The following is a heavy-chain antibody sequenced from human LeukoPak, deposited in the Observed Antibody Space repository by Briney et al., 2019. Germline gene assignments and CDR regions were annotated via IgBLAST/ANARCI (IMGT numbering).Heavy chain of an antibody. Sequence: QPGGSLRLSCAASGFTFSSYAMSWVRQAPGKGLEWVSAISGSGGSTYYADSVKGRFTISRDNSKNTLYLQMNSLRAEDTAVYYCAKSARGRFGELLYGEFDYWGQGTLVTVSS. V-gene: IGHV3-23*01. D-gene: IGHD3-10*01. CDR2: ISGSGGST. CDR1: GFTFSSYA. CDR3: AKSARGRFGELLYGEFDY. J-gene: IGHJ4*02.